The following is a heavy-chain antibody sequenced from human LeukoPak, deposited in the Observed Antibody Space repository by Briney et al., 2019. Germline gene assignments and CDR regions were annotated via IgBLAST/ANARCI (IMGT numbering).Heavy chain of an antibody. D-gene: IGHD6-13*01. CDR1: GGSISSYY. V-gene: IGHV4-59*01. CDR2: IYYSGST. CDR3: ARGAYSSSFTRTYGMDV. Sequence: SETLSLTCTVSGGSISSYYWSWIRQPPGKGLEWIGYIYYSGSTNYNPSLKSRVTISVDTSKNQFSLKLSSVTAADTAVYYCARGAYSSSFTRTYGMDVWGQGTTVTVSS. J-gene: IGHJ6*02.